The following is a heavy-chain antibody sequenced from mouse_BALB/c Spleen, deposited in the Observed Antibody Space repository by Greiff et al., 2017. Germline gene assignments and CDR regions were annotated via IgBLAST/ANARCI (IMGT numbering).Heavy chain of an antibody. CDR2: IWSGGST. CDR3: ARGDGNLFAY. V-gene: IGHV2-2*02. J-gene: IGHJ3*01. D-gene: IGHD2-1*01. CDR1: GFSLTSYG. Sequence: VKLQESGPGLVQPSQSLSITCTVSGFSLTSYGVHWVRQSPGKGLEWLGVIWSGGSTDYNAAFISRLSISKDNSKSQVFFKMNSLQANDTAIYYCARGDGNLFAYWGQGTLVTVSA.